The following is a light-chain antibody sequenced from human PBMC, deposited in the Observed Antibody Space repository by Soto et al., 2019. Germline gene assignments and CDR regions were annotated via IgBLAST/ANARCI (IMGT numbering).Light chain of an antibody. Sequence: QSVLTQPASVSGSPGQSITISCTGTSSDVGGYNYVSWYQQHPGKVPKLMIYEVSNRPSGVSNRFSGSKSGNTASLTISGLQAEDEADYYCSSYTSSSTLVFGGGTKHTVL. V-gene: IGLV2-14*01. J-gene: IGLJ2*01. CDR3: SSYTSSSTLV. CDR2: EVS. CDR1: SSDVGGYNY.